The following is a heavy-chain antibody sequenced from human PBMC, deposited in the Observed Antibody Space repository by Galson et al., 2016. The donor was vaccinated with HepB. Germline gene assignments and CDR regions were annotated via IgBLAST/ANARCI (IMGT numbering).Heavy chain of an antibody. CDR3: ARAAGGVITIYYYYVMDV. J-gene: IGHJ6*04. CDR2: VNHSGGT. V-gene: IGHV4-34*01. Sequence: ETLSLTCALYGGSFSGYYWNWIRQPPGKGLEWIGEVNHSGGTNFNPSLRSRVTISLDTSKNQFSLTLTSVPAADTAVYYCARAAGGVITIYYYYVMDVWGKGTTVTVSS. CDR1: GGSFSGYY. D-gene: IGHD2-21*01.